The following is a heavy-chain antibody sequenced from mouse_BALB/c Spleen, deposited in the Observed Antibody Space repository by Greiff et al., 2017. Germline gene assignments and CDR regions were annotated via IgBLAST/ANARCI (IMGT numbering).Heavy chain of an antibody. D-gene: IGHD5-2*01. CDR2: ICSGGST. J-gene: IGHJ4*01. Sequence: QVQLQQSGPGLVQPSQSLSISCTVSGFSLTSYGVHWVRQSPGKGLEWLGVICSGGSTDYNAAFISRLSISKDNSKSQVFFKMNSLQANDTAIYYCARNEYYYYAMDYWGQGTSVTVSS. CDR1: GFSLTSYG. V-gene: IGHV2-2*02. CDR3: ARNEYYYYAMDY.